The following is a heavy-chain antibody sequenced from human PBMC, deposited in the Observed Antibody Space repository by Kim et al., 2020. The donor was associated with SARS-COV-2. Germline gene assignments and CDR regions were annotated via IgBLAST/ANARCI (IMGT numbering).Heavy chain of an antibody. J-gene: IGHJ4*02. V-gene: IGHV1-69*13. Sequence: SVKVSCKASGGTFSSYAISWVRQAPGQGLEWMGGIIPIFGTANYAQKFPGRVTITADESTSTAYMELSSLSSEDTAVYYCASPRGVNSLDYWGQGTLVTVSS. D-gene: IGHD3-10*01. CDR3: ASPRGVNSLDY. CDR1: GGTFSSYA. CDR2: IIPIFGTA.